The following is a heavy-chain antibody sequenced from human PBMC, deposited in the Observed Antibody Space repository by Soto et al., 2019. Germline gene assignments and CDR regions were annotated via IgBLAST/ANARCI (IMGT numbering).Heavy chain of an antibody. CDR1: GGTFSSYA. CDR2: IIPIFGTA. Sequence: ASVKVSCKASGGTFSSYAISWVRQAPGQGLEWMGGIIPIFGTANYAQKFQGRVTITADESTSTAYMELSSLRSEDTAVYYCASSWKNWFDTWGQGTLVTVSS. D-gene: IGHD6-13*01. CDR3: ASSWKNWFDT. J-gene: IGHJ5*02. V-gene: IGHV1-69*13.